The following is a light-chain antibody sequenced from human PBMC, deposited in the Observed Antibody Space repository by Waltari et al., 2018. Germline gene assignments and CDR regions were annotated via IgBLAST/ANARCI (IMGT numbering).Light chain of an antibody. V-gene: IGLV1-51*01. CDR2: DNY. CDR3: ATWDNSLTAVV. Sequence: QSVLTQPPSVSAAPGQKVTISCSGSSSNIGNYLVSWYHQLPGATPTLLIYDNYKRPSGIPDRFSASKSGTSATLDITGLQIGDEADYYCATWDNSLTAVVFGRGTKLTVL. J-gene: IGLJ2*01. CDR1: SSNIGNYL.